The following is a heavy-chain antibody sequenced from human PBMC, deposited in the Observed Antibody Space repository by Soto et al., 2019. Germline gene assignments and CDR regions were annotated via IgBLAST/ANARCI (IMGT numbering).Heavy chain of an antibody. CDR1: GFTFSSYS. V-gene: IGHV3-48*02. D-gene: IGHD3-22*01. Sequence: GGSLRLSCAASGFTFSSYSMNWVRQAPGKGLEWVSYISSSSSTIYYADSVKGRFTISRDNAKNSLYLQMNSLRDEDTAVYYCASVYYRCDSSGNAYYYYYGMDVWGQGTTVTVSS. CDR2: ISSSSSTI. CDR3: ASVYYRCDSSGNAYYYYYGMDV. J-gene: IGHJ6*02.